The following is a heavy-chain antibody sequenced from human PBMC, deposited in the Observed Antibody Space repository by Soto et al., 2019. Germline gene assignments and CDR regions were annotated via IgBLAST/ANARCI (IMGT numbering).Heavy chain of an antibody. CDR2: IGVAGDT. D-gene: IGHD3-10*01. CDR3: VRGLPGGSDP. Sequence: PGGSLRLSCAASGFIFSRFDMHWVRQTTGKGLEWVSRIGVAGDTNYSGSVKGRFTISRENAKNSFFLQMNNLRAGDTAVYYCVRGLPGGSDPWGQGTLVTVS. J-gene: IGHJ5*02. CDR1: GFIFSRFD. V-gene: IGHV3-13*01.